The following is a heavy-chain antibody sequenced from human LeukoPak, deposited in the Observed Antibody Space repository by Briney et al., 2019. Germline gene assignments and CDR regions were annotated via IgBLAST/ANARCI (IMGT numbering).Heavy chain of an antibody. CDR2: INTNTGNP. CDR3: ARVALYDFWSGYIWFDP. Sequence: ASVKVSCKASGYTFTSYAMNWVRQAPGQGLEWMGWINTNTGNPTYAQGFTGRFVFSLDTSVSTAYLQISSLKAEDTAVYYCARVALYDFWSGYIWFDPWGQGTLVTVSS. J-gene: IGHJ5*02. D-gene: IGHD3-3*01. CDR1: GYTFTSYA. V-gene: IGHV7-4-1*02.